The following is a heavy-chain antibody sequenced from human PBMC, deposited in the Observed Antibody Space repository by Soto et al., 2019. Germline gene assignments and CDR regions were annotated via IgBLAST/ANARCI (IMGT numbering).Heavy chain of an antibody. V-gene: IGHV3-33*01. Sequence: QVQLAESGGGVVQPGRSLRLSCAASGFSFDTYGMHWVRQAPGKGLEWVAVTWYDGTNNYYADSVKGRFTISRDNSKSTLYLQMNSLRAEDTAVYYCARGGYSSGWRYFDYWGQGTLVTVSS. CDR3: ARGGYSSGWRYFDY. J-gene: IGHJ4*02. D-gene: IGHD6-19*01. CDR2: TWYDGTNN. CDR1: GFSFDTYG.